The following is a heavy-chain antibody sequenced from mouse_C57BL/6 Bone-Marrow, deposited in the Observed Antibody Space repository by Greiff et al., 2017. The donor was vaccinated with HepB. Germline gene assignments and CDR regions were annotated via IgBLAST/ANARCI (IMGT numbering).Heavy chain of an antibody. V-gene: IGHV5-4*01. CDR3: AREGYYAGYFDV. Sequence: DVMLVESGGGLVKPGGSLKLSCAASGFTFSSYAMSWVRQTPEKRLEWVATISDGGSYTYYPDNVKGRFTISRDNAKNNLYLQMSHLKSEDTAMYYCAREGYYAGYFDVWGTGTTVTVSS. CDR1: GFTFSSYA. D-gene: IGHD1-1*02. CDR2: ISDGGSYT. J-gene: IGHJ1*03.